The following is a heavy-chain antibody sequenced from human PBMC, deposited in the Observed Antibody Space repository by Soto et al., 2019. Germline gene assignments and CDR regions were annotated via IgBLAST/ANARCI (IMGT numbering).Heavy chain of an antibody. J-gene: IGHJ6*02. Sequence: ETLSLTCTVSVGSVSTGMKYWGWVRQPPGKALEFIGYMYKTGETLLNSSLKSRVTLSMETSKNQFSLTLSSVTAADTAVYFCMKAHESGDFLGMSVWGPGTTVTVSS. D-gene: IGHD3-10*01. V-gene: IGHV4-61*01. CDR2: MYKTGET. CDR1: VGSVSTGMKY. CDR3: MKAHESGDFLGMSV.